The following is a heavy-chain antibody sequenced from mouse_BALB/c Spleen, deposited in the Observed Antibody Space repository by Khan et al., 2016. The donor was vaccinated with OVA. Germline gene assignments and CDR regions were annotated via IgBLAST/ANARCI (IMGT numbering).Heavy chain of an antibody. D-gene: IGHD2-3*01. Sequence: EVQLQESGPGLVKPSQSLSLTCTVTGYSITSDYAWNWIRQFPENKLEWMGYINYSGSANYNPALKSRISITRDTSKNQFFLQLNSVTTADSATYYCARDGSRYNYAMDYWGQGTSVTVSS. J-gene: IGHJ4*01. CDR3: ARDGSRYNYAMDY. V-gene: IGHV3-2*02. CDR2: INYSGSA. CDR1: GYSITSDYA.